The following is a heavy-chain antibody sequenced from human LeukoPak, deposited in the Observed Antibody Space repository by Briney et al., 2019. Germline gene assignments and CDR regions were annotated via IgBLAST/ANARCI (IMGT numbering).Heavy chain of an antibody. CDR3: ARHNSGYYFDY. D-gene: IGHD3-22*01. CDR1: GSSISSYY. CDR2: VYYSGST. Sequence: PSETLSPTCTVSGSSISSYYWSWIRQPPGKGLEWIGYVYYSGSTNYNPSLKSRVTISVDTSQNQFSLKVSSVTAADTAVYYCARHNSGYYFDYWGQRNLVTASS. V-gene: IGHV4-59*01. J-gene: IGHJ4*02.